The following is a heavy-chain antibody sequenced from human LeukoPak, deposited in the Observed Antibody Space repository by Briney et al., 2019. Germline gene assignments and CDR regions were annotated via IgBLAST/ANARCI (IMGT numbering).Heavy chain of an antibody. CDR2: ISGSGGST. J-gene: IGHJ4*02. Sequence: PGGSLRLSCAASGFTFSSYGMSWVRQAPGKGLEWVSAISGSGGSTYYADSVKGRFTISRDNSKNTLYLQMNSLRAEDTAVYYCAKAGKMTTVVNLIDYWGQGTLVTVSS. CDR3: AKAGKMTTVVNLIDY. D-gene: IGHD4-23*01. CDR1: GFTFSSYG. V-gene: IGHV3-23*01.